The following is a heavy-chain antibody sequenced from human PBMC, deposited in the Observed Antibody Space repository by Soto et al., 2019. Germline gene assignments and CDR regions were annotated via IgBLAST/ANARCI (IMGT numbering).Heavy chain of an antibody. CDR1: GFTFSSTA. CDR3: GAARGYYHGRYAMDV. J-gene: IGHJ6*02. V-gene: IGHV1-58*01. Sequence: SVKVSCKASGFTFSSTAVQWVRQVRGQSLEWIGWIVVGRGDTYYTQKFQDRVTVTRDMSTSTAYMELRSLRSEDTAVYYCGAARGYYHGRYAMDVWGQGTTVTVSS. CDR2: IVVGRGDT. D-gene: IGHD3-3*01.